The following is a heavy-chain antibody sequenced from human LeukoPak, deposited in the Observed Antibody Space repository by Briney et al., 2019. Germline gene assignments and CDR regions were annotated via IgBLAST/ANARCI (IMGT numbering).Heavy chain of an antibody. CDR3: ARGPYNWNYYYFDY. CDR1: GESFSGYY. V-gene: IGHV4-34*01. Sequence: SETLSVTCAVYGESFSGYYWSWIRQPPGKGLEWIGEINHSGSTNYNPSLKSRVTISVDTSKDQFSLKLSSVTAADTAVYYCARGPYNWNYYYFDYWGQGTLVTVSS. D-gene: IGHD1-7*01. CDR2: INHSGST. J-gene: IGHJ4*02.